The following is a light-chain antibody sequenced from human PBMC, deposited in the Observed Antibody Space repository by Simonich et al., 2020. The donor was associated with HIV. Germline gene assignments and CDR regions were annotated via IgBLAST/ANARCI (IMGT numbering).Light chain of an antibody. V-gene: IGKV4-1*01. CDR2: WAS. J-gene: IGKJ1*01. Sequence: DIVMTQSPDSLAVSLGERATINCKSSQSILYSSNNKNHLAWYQQKPGHPPRLLIYWASTRESGVPDRFSGSGSGTDFTLTISSLQAEDVAVYYCQQYYNTPQRFGQGTKVEIK. CDR3: QQYYNTPQR. CDR1: QSILYSSNNKNH.